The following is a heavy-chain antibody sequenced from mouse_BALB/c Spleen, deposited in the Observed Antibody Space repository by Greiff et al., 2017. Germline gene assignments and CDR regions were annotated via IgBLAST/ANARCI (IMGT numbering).Heavy chain of an antibody. J-gene: IGHJ4*01. CDR1: GFTFSDYY. CDR3: ARVYYDYDGYAMDD. V-gene: IGHV5-4*02. CDR2: ISDGGSYT. D-gene: IGHD2-4*01. Sequence: EVHLVESGGGLVKPGGSLKLSCAASGFTFSDYYMYWVRQTPEKRLEWVATISDGGSYTYYPDSVKGRFTISRDNAKNNLYLQMSSLKSEDTAMYYCARVYYDYDGYAMDDWGQGTSVTVSS.